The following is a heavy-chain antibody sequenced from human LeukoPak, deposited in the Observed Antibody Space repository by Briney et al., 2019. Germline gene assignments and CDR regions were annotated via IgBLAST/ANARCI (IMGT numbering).Heavy chain of an antibody. CDR1: GGSFSGCY. CDR2: INHRGST. Sequence: SETLSLTCAVYGGSFSGCYWSWIRQPPGKGLEWIGEINHRGSTTYNPSLKSRVTISADTSRNQFSLNLSSVTAADTAVYYCARGIAAAGTTYYYYGMDVWGQGTTVTVSS. D-gene: IGHD6-13*01. V-gene: IGHV4-34*01. CDR3: ARGIAAAGTTYYYYGMDV. J-gene: IGHJ6*02.